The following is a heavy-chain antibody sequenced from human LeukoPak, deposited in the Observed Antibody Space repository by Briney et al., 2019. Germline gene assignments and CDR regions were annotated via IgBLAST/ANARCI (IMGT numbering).Heavy chain of an antibody. J-gene: IGHJ4*02. Sequence: AGGSLRLSCAASGFTVSSYYMSWVRQSPGKGLEWVANIKPDGSEKYFMDSVKGRFTISRDNAENALYLEMNSLRAEDTAEYFCARERMYSGSGSTYPYYDYWGQGTLVTVSS. CDR3: ARERMYSGSGSTYPYYDY. V-gene: IGHV3-7*01. CDR1: GFTVSSYY. CDR2: IKPDGSEK. D-gene: IGHD3-10*01.